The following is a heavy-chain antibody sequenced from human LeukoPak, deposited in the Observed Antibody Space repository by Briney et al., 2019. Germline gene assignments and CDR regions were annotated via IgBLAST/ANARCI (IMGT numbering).Heavy chain of an antibody. Sequence: GGSLRLSCAASGFTFSSYEMNWVRQAPGTGLEWVSYISSSCSTIYYADPVKGRFTISRDNAKNSLYLQMNSLRAEDTAVYYCAGLGAYYYDSSGYAFDIWGQGTMVTVSS. CDR1: GFTFSSYE. D-gene: IGHD3-22*01. CDR2: ISSSCSTI. CDR3: AGLGAYYYDSSGYAFDI. J-gene: IGHJ3*02. V-gene: IGHV3-48*03.